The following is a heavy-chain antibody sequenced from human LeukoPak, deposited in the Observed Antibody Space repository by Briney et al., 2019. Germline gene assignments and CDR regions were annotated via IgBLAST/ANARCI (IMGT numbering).Heavy chain of an antibody. D-gene: IGHD2-2*01. CDR3: ARPRGVVVPAARGGNWFDP. CDR2: IYYSGST. CDR1: GFTLSSYA. Sequence: GSLRLSCAASGFTLSSYAMSWVRQAPGKGLEWIGSIYYSGSTYYNPSLKSRVTISVDTSKNQFSLKLSSVTAADTAVYYCARPRGVVVPAARGGNWFDPWGQGTLVTVSS. V-gene: IGHV4-39*01. J-gene: IGHJ5*02.